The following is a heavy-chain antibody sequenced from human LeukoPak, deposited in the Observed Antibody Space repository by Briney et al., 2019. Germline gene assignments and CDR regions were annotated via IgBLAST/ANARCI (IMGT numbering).Heavy chain of an antibody. CDR2: INHSGST. CDR1: GGSFSGYY. J-gene: IGHJ6*02. Sequence: SETLSLTCAVYGGSFSGYYWSWIRQPPGKGLEWIGEINHSGSTNYNPSLKSRVTISVDTSKNQFSLKLSSVTAADTAVYYCARGVHYGSGSYYKNHYGMDVWGQGTTVTVSS. CDR3: ARGVHYGSGSYYKNHYGMDV. D-gene: IGHD3-10*01. V-gene: IGHV4-34*01.